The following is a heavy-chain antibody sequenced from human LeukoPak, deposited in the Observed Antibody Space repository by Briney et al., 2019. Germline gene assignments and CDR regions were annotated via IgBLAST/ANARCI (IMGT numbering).Heavy chain of an antibody. CDR1: GFTFGDYA. CDR3: TTRHYYGSGTYDH. CDR2: IKSKTDGGTT. D-gene: IGHD3-10*01. J-gene: IGHJ4*02. V-gene: IGHV3-15*01. Sequence: PGGSLRLSCTASGFTFGDYAMSWVRQAPGKGLEWVGRIKSKTDGGTTDYIASVKGRFTVSRDDSKNTVYLQMNSLKTEDTAVYYCTTRHYYGSGTYDHWGQGTLVTVSS.